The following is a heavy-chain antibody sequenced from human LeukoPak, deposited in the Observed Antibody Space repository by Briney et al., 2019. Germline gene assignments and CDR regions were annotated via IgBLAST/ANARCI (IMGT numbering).Heavy chain of an antibody. J-gene: IGHJ4*02. V-gene: IGHV4-4*02. D-gene: IGHD6-19*01. CDR2: INHSGST. CDR1: GDSISSSHW. Sequence: SETLSLTCAVSGDSISSSHWWSWVRQPPGKGLEWIGEINHSGSTNYNPSLKSRVTISVDTSKNQFSLKLSSVTAADTAVYYCARLGIAVAGADYWGQGTLVTVSS. CDR3: ARLGIAVAGADY.